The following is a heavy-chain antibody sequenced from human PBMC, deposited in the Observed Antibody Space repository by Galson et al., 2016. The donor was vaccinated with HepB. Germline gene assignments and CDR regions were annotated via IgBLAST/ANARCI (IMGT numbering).Heavy chain of an antibody. CDR1: GDSVSSQSAA. V-gene: IGHV6-1*01. CDR2: TYHTSNWYS. CDR3: ARGHLVVPFSFYFDY. Sequence: CAISGDSVSSQSAAWNWIRHSPSRGLEWLGRTYHTSNWYSDYAVSVKSRITINPDTSKNQVSLQVNSVTPEDTAVYYCARGHLVVPFSFYFDYWGQGSLVTVSS. J-gene: IGHJ4*02. D-gene: IGHD2-15*01.